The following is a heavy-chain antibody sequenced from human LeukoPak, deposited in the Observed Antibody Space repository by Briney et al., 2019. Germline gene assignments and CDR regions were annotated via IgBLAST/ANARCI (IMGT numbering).Heavy chain of an antibody. D-gene: IGHD3-10*01. CDR1: GYTFTSFD. V-gene: IGHV1-8*01. CDR2: MKSNNGHT. CDR3: AREPGTMVRGNIL. J-gene: IGHJ4*02. Sequence: ASVKVSCKASGYTFTSFDFNWVRQATGQGLEWMGWMKSNNGHTGYAQKFQGRVTMTRDTSTSTVYTELSSLRSEDTAVYYCAREPGTMVRGNILWGQGTLVTVSS.